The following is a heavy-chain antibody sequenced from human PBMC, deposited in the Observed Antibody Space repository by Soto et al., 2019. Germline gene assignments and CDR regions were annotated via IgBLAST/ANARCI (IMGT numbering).Heavy chain of an antibody. CDR1: GGSFSGYY. J-gene: IGHJ5*02. Sequence: SETLSLTCAVYGGSFSGYYWTWIRQPPGTGLEWIGEINHSGSTNYNPSLKSRVTISVDTSKNQFSLKLTSVTAADTAVYYCARHEYYASGSYSWGQGTLVT. D-gene: IGHD3-10*01. CDR2: INHSGST. CDR3: ARHEYYASGSYS. V-gene: IGHV4-34*01.